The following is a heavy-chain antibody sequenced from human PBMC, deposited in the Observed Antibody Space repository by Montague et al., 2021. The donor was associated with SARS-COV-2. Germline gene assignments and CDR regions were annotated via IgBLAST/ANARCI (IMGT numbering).Heavy chain of an antibody. CDR3: ARSVRGCCNDDSCLARYYYGLDV. CDR2: IYYSGST. CDR1: SGSINSGGFY. J-gene: IGHJ6*02. D-gene: IGHD2-15*01. V-gene: IGHV4-31*03. Sequence: TLSLTCSVSSGSINSGGFYWSWIRQPPGKGLEWIGYIYYSGSTYYNPSLESRLTISVDTSKNQFSLNLSSVTAADTAVYYCARSVRGCCNDDSCLARYYYGLDVWGQGTTVTVSS.